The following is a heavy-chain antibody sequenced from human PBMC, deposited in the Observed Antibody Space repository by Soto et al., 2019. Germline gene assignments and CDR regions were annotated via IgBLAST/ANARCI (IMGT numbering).Heavy chain of an antibody. J-gene: IGHJ5*02. CDR3: ARGLGYCRSGTCYREWFDP. V-gene: IGHV1-18*01. CDR1: GYTFTTHG. CDR2: VRGDNGHT. Sequence: QDQLVQSGAEVKKHGASVKVSCKATGYTFTTHGISWVRQVPVQGLERMGWVRGDNGHTNYAQRLQGRVIMTTDTSTNTSYMELRSLRSDDTAVYYCARGLGYCRSGTCYREWFDPWGQGTLVTVSS. D-gene: IGHD2-15*01.